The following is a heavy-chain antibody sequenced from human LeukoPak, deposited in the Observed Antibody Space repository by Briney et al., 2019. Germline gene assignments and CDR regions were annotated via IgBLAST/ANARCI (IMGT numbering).Heavy chain of an antibody. CDR2: IYSGGNT. CDR3: AKDLRGIAAAGPDY. CDR1: GFTVSSNS. D-gene: IGHD6-13*01. V-gene: IGHV3-53*05. J-gene: IGHJ4*02. Sequence: PGGSLRLSCTVSGFTVSSNSMSWVRQAPGKGLEWVSFIYSGGNTHYSDSVKGRFTISRDNSKNTLYLQMNSLRAEDTAVYYCAKDLRGIAAAGPDYWGQGTLVTVSS.